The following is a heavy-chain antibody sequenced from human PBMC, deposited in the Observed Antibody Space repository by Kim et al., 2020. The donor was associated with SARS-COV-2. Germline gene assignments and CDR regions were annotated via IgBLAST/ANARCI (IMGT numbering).Heavy chain of an antibody. V-gene: IGHV4-39*01. CDR1: GTSISTPSYY. CDR2: IFYSGAS. Sequence: SETLSLTCNVSGTSISTPSYYWGWFRQSPGKSPEWIGHIFYSGASYYTPSLKSRVTVSVDTSESQFSLRLTSVTAADTAVYFCVRLSALKDVFDFWGQG. D-gene: IGHD3-16*01. J-gene: IGHJ4*02. CDR3: VRLSALKDVFDF.